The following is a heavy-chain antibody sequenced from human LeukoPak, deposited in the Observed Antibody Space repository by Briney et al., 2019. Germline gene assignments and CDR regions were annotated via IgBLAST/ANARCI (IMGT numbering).Heavy chain of an antibody. D-gene: IGHD5-24*01. V-gene: IGHV4-39*01. CDR1: GGSISSSSFY. J-gene: IGHJ4*02. CDR2: IYYRGNT. Sequence: SETLSLTCTVSGGSISSSSFYWGWIRQPPGKGLEWIGSIYYRGNTYYNPSLKSRVTISVDTSKNQFSLKLSSVTAADTAVYYCASSRDGYISTFDYWGQGTLVTVSS. CDR3: ASSRDGYISTFDY.